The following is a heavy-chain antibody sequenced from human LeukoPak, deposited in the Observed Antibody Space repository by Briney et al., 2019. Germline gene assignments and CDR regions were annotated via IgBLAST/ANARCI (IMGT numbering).Heavy chain of an antibody. CDR1: GGSFSGYY. J-gene: IGHJ4*02. CDR2: INHSGST. Sequence: SETLSLTCAVYGGSFSGYYWSWIRQPPGKGLEWIGEINHSGSTNYNPSLKSRVTISVDTSKNQFSLKLSSVTAADTAVYYCARDFDYWGQGTLVTVSS. CDR3: ARDFDY. V-gene: IGHV4-34*01.